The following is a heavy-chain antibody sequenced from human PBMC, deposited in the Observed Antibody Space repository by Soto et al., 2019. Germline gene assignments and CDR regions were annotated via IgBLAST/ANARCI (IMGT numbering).Heavy chain of an antibody. Sequence: QVQLVESGGGVVQPGRSLRLSCAASGFTFSSYGMHWVRQAPGKGLEWVGGIIPIFGTANYAQKFQGRVTITADESTSTAYMELSSLRSEDTAVYYCAREITAAGTYYYGMDVWGQGTTVTVSS. CDR3: AREITAAGTYYYGMDV. D-gene: IGHD6-13*01. CDR1: GFTFSSYG. V-gene: IGHV1-69*01. J-gene: IGHJ6*02. CDR2: IIPIFGTA.